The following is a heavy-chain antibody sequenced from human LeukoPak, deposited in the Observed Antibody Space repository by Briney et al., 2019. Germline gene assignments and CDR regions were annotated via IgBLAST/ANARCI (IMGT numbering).Heavy chain of an antibody. CDR2: IICNGGST. V-gene: IGHV3-64*01. D-gene: IGHD1-26*01. Sequence: GGSLRLSCAASGFTFSSYSMHWVRQAPGKGLESVSAIICNGGSTYYANSVKGRFTISRDNSKNTLYLQMGSLRAEDMAVYHCARVRMGATGTDYYYYYMDVSGKGTTVTVCS. CDR1: GFTFSSYS. J-gene: IGHJ6*03. CDR3: ARVRMGATGTDYYYYYMDV.